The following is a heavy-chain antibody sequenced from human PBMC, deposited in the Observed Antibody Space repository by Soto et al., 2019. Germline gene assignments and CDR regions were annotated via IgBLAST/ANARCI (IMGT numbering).Heavy chain of an antibody. J-gene: IGHJ4*02. V-gene: IGHV2-26*01. D-gene: IGHD4-17*01. CDR1: GFSLSNARMG. Sequence: QVTLKESGPVLVKPTETLTLTCTVSGFSLSNARMGVSWIRQPPGKALEWLAHIFSNDDKSYSTSLKSTLTISKDTSNSQVVLTMTNMDPVDTATYYCERGPFDDYGGVDWGQGTLVTVSS. CDR2: IFSNDDK. CDR3: ERGPFDDYGGVD.